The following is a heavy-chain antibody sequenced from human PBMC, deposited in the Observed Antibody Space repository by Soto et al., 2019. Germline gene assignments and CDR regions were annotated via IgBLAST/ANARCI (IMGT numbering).Heavy chain of an antibody. CDR3: AKDGRRGYSGYDTVGAPIADY. J-gene: IGHJ4*02. CDR1: GFTFSSYA. V-gene: IGHV3-23*01. D-gene: IGHD5-12*01. Sequence: EVQLLESGGGLVQPGGSLRLSCAASGFTFSSYAMSWVRQAPGKGLEWVSAISGSGGSTYYADSVKGRFTISRDNSKNTLYLQMNSLRAEDTAVYYCAKDGRRGYSGYDTVGAPIADYWGQGTLVTVSS. CDR2: ISGSGGST.